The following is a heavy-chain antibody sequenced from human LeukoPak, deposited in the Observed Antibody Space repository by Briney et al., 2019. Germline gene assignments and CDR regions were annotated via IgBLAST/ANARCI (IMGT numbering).Heavy chain of an antibody. CDR1: GFTFDDYA. CDR3: ANNMGPHSSSWSLGFDY. J-gene: IGHJ4*02. CDR2: ISWNSGSI. Sequence: GGSLRLSCAASGFTFDDYAMHWVRQAPGKGLEWVSGISWNSGSIGYAGSVKGRFTISRDNSKNTLYLQMNSLRAEDTAVYYCANNMGPHSSSWSLGFDYWGQGTLVTVSS. V-gene: IGHV3-9*01. D-gene: IGHD6-13*01.